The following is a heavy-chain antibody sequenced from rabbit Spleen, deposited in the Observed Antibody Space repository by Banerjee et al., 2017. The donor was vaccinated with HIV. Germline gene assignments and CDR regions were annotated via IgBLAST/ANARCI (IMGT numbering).Heavy chain of an antibody. V-gene: IGHV1S7*01. CDR3: VRDTWNFNL. Sequence: QLKESGGGLVQPGGSLKLSCKASGFDFSTYYMNWVRQAPGKGLEWIGYIEPVFGITYYASWVNGRFTISSHNAQNTLYLQLNSLTAADTATYFCVRDTWNFNLWGQGTLVTVS. J-gene: IGHJ4*01. CDR1: GFDFSTYY. D-gene: IGHD3-1*01. CDR2: IEPVFGIT.